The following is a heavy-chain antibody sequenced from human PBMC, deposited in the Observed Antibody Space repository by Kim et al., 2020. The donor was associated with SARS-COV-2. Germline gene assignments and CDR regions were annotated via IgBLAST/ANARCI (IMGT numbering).Heavy chain of an antibody. CDR3: ARQSSRLGAVADHFDY. Sequence: SETLSLTCTVSGGSISSSSYYWGWIRQPPGKGLEWIGSIYYSGSTYYNPSLKSRVTISVDTSKNQFSLKLSSVTAADTAVYYCARQSSRLGAVADHFDY. D-gene: IGHD6-19*01. V-gene: IGHV4-39*01. J-gene: IGHJ4*01. CDR2: IYYSGST. CDR1: GGSISSSSYY.